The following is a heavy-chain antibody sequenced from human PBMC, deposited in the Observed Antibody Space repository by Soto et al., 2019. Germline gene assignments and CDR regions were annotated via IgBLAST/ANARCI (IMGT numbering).Heavy chain of an antibody. CDR1: GYSFTSYY. V-gene: IGHV1-46*03. J-gene: IGHJ4*02. Sequence: QVQLVQSGAEVKKPGASVKVSCKASGYSFTSYYMHWVRQAPGQGLEWMGIINLGGGGAIYAQKCQGRVTMTRDTSTNTVYMELGSLRSEDTAVYYCTRGSQYSSSFDYWGQGTLVPVSS. CDR2: INLGGGGA. D-gene: IGHD6-6*01. CDR3: TRGSQYSSSFDY.